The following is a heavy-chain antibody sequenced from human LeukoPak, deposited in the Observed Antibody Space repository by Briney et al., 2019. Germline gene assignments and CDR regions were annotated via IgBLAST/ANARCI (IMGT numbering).Heavy chain of an antibody. V-gene: IGHV3-23*01. J-gene: IGHJ4*02. CDR2: ISGRGGST. D-gene: IGHD2-2*01. CDR1: GFTFSSYA. Sequence: GGSLRLSCAASGFTFSSYAMSWVRQAPGKGLEWVSAISGRGGSTYYADSVKGRFTISRDNSRNTLYLQMNSLRADDTAVYYCAKVDRQYQLPCGLGYWGQGTLVTVSS. CDR3: AKVDRQYQLPCGLGY.